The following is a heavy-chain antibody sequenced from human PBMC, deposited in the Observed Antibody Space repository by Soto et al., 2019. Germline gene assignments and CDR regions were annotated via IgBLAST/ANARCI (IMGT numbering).Heavy chain of an antibody. CDR3: SKAGCSDANCHFLALES. CDR2: INWNSGKV. V-gene: IGHV3-9*01. J-gene: IGHJ4*02. D-gene: IGHD3-3*01. CDR1: GFKFEDYA. Sequence: EMQLVESGGGLVPPGRSLRLSCAGFGFKFEDYAMHWVRQVPGKGLEWVSYINWNSGKVKYADSVKGRSTISRDNAKNALYLHMTSLKSEDTALYYCSKAGCSDANCHFLALESWGQGNLVSVSS.